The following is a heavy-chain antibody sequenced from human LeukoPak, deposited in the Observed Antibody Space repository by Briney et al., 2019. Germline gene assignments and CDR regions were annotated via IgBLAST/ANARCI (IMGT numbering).Heavy chain of an antibody. CDR1: GGSISSGGYY. V-gene: IGHV4-30-2*01. Sequence: SQTLSLTCTVSGGSISSGGYYWSWIRQPPGKGLEWIGYIYHSGSTYYNPSLKSRVTISVDRSKNQFSLKLSSVTAADTAVYYCARVGSYGSNFDYWGQGTLVTVSS. CDR2: IYHSGST. J-gene: IGHJ4*02. D-gene: IGHD5-18*01. CDR3: ARVGSYGSNFDY.